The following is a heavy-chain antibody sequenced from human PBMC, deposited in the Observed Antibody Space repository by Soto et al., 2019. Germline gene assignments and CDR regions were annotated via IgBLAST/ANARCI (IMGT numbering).Heavy chain of an antibody. V-gene: IGHV4-31*03. D-gene: IGHD6-13*01. CDR2: ISHRGTA. Sequence: SEALSLTCTVSGGSISSGAYYWGWIRQHPGKGLEWIGYISHRGTAYYTPSLKSRVSLSVDPSKSQFSLNVTSLTAADTAVYYCVRVSATGTRWFDPWGPGTLVTVSS. J-gene: IGHJ5*02. CDR3: VRVSATGTRWFDP. CDR1: GGSISSGAYY.